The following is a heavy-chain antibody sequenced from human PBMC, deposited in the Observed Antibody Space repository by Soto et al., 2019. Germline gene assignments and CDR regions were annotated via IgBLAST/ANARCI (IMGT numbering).Heavy chain of an antibody. CDR3: TYHYRSGNDGLFDY. V-gene: IGHV3-15*01. D-gene: IGHD3-10*01. J-gene: IGHJ4*02. CDR2: IKSKTDGGTT. Sequence: EVQLVESGGGLVKPGGSLRLSCAASGFTFSNAWMSWVRQAPGKGLEWVGRIKSKTDGGTTDYAAPVKGRFTISRDDSKNTLYLQINSLKTEDTAVYYCTYHYRSGNDGLFDYWGQGTVVTVSS. CDR1: GFTFSNAW.